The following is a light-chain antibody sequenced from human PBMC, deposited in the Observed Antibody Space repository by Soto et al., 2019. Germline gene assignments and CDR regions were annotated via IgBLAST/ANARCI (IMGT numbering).Light chain of an antibody. CDR2: DVT. CDR1: SSDVGGYNY. J-gene: IGLJ2*01. CDR3: CSYAGNFILV. Sequence: QSALTQPRSVSGSPGQSLTISCTGASSDVGGYNYVSWYQQYPGKTPKLMIYDVTKRPSGVPDRFSGSKSGNTASLTISGLQAADAADYYCCSYAGNFILVFGGGTKLTVL. V-gene: IGLV2-11*01.